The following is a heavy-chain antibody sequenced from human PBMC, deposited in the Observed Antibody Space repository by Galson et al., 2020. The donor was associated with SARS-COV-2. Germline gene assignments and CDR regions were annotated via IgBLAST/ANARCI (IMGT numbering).Heavy chain of an antibody. CDR1: GFPLIPSGMC. J-gene: IGHJ4*02. Sequence: SGATLVKPTQTLPLTCSFSGFPLIPSGMCVSGIRQPPGKSLEWLARIDWDDDKYYSTSLKTRLTISKDTSRNQVVLTMTNMDPVDTATYYCARAPTVTTSIYFDSWGQGILVTVSS. D-gene: IGHD4-17*01. CDR3: ARAPTVTTSIYFDS. CDR2: IDWDDDK. V-gene: IGHV2-70*11.